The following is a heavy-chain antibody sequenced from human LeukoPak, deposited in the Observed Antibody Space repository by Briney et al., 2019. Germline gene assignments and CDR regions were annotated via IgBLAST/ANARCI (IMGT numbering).Heavy chain of an antibody. Sequence: SETLSLTCAVYGGSFSGYYWSWIRQPPGKGLKWIGYIYYSGSTNYNPSLKSRVTISVDTSKNQFSLKLSSVTAADTAVYYCARQSCSSGSCYPRPYWYFDLWGRGTLVTVSS. CDR2: IYYSGST. V-gene: IGHV4-59*08. CDR3: ARQSCSSGSCYPRPYWYFDL. CDR1: GGSFSGYY. D-gene: IGHD2-15*01. J-gene: IGHJ2*01.